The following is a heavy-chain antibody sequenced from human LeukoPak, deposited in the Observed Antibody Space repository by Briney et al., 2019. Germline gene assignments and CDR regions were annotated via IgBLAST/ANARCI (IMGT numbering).Heavy chain of an antibody. CDR3: SRGPMVRGVITPMSY. D-gene: IGHD3-10*01. Sequence: GGSLRLSCAASGFTFSNYAMSWVRQAPGKGLEWVSEISGGAGGSIKYADSVKGRFTISRDNSMNTLCLQMNSLRAEDTAVYYCSRGPMVRGVITPMSYWGQGTLVTVSS. V-gene: IGHV3-23*01. CDR2: ISGGAGGSI. CDR1: GFTFSNYA. J-gene: IGHJ4*02.